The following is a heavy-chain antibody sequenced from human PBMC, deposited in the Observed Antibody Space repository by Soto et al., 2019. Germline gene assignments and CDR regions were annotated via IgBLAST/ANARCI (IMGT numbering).Heavy chain of an antibody. CDR1: CGSISGSY. J-gene: IGHJ4*02. V-gene: IGHV4-59*01. CDR3: ARSVAVPGAHIDY. CDR2: VYYTGST. D-gene: IGHD6-19*01. Sequence: SETLSLTCSFSCGSISGSYWSWIRQSPGKGLEWLGYVYYTGSTNYSPSLRSRVSISVDTSKNEFSLRLSSVTAADTAVYFCARSVAVPGAHIDYWGQGTQVTVSS.